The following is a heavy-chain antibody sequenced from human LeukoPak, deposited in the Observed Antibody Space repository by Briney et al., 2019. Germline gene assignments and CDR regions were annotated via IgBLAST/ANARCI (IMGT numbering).Heavy chain of an antibody. V-gene: IGHV3-21*01. CDR1: GFIFSSYS. CDR2: ISSTSTYI. CDR3: GRVQRGEMATFDY. D-gene: IGHD5-24*01. Sequence: GGSLRLSCAASGFIFSSYSMNWVRHAPGKGLEWVSSISSTSTYIHYADSLKGRFTISRDNARNSLYLQINSLRVEDTAVYCCGRVQRGEMATFDYWGQGTLVTVSS. J-gene: IGHJ4*02.